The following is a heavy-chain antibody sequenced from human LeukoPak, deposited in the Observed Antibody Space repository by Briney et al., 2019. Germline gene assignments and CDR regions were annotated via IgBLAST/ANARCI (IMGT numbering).Heavy chain of an antibody. V-gene: IGHV4-39*01. J-gene: IGHJ4*02. CDR3: ARRRDQEDYFDY. CDR1: GGSISSRSYY. Sequence: PSETLSLTCTVSGGSISSRSYYWDWIRQPPGKGLEWIGTVYCSGTTYYNPSLKSRVTISIDSSKNQFSLKVRSVTAADTAVYSCARRRDQEDYFDYWGQGTLVTASS. CDR2: VYCSGTT.